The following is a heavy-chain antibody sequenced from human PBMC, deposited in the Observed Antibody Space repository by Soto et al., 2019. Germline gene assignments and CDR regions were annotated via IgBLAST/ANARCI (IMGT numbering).Heavy chain of an antibody. V-gene: IGHV1-69*13. J-gene: IGHJ6*02. Sequence: SVKVSCKASGGTFSSYAISWVRQAPGQGLEWMGGIIPIFGTANYAQKFQGRVTITADESTSTAYMELSSLRSEDTAVYYCAVCYYDSSGYSIYYYGMDVWGQGTMVTVSS. CDR1: GGTFSSYA. CDR3: AVCYYDSSGYSIYYYGMDV. D-gene: IGHD3-22*01. CDR2: IIPIFGTA.